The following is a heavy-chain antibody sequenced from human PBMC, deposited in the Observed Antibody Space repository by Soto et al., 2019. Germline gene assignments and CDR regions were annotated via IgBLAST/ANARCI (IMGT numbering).Heavy chain of an antibody. V-gene: IGHV1-46*03. Sequence: QVQLVQSGAEGKKPGASVKVSCKASGYTFTSYYMHWVRQAPGQGLEWMGIINPSGGSTSYAQKFQXXVXMXXDTSTSTVYLELSSLRSEDTAVYYCARGGSSWCDYWGQGTLVTVSS. CDR1: GYTFTSYY. D-gene: IGHD6-13*01. CDR2: INPSGGST. J-gene: IGHJ4*02. CDR3: ARGGSSWCDY.